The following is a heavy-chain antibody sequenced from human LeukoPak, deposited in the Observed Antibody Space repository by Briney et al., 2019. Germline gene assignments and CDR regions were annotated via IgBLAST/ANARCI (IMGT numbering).Heavy chain of an antibody. J-gene: IGHJ4*02. V-gene: IGHV3-21*01. CDR2: ISSSSSYI. Sequence: GGSLRLSCAASGFTFSSYSMNWVRQAPGKGLEWVSSISSSSSYIYYADSVKGRFTISRDNAKNSLYLQMNSLRAEDTAVYYCASSGYDSLALYWGQGTLVTVSS. CDR3: ASSGYDSLALY. D-gene: IGHD5-12*01. CDR1: GFTFSSYS.